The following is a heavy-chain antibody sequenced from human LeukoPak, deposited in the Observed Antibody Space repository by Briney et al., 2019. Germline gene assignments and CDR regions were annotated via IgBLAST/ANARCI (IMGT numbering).Heavy chain of an antibody. V-gene: IGHV3-49*04. Sequence: GGSLRLSCTASGFTFGDYPLSWVRQAPGKGLEWVGFIRRQTAGGAPEYAASVKGRFTISRDDSVSIAYLQLDSLTTEETGVYYCTREYSGSSAYWGQGTLLTVSS. J-gene: IGHJ4*02. CDR2: IRRQTAGGAP. CDR3: TREYSGSSAY. D-gene: IGHD2-15*01. CDR1: GFTFGDYP.